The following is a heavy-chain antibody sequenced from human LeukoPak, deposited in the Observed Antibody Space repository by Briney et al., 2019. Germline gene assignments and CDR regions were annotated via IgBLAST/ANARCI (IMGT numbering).Heavy chain of an antibody. D-gene: IGHD5-18*01. J-gene: IGHJ6*03. CDR2: IIPIFGTA. CDR1: GGTFSSYA. CDR3: ATQVDTVMVNYYYYYMDV. Sequence: GASVKVSCKASGGTFSSYAISWVRQAPGQGLEWMGGIIPIFGTANYAQKFQGGVTITTDESTSTAYMELSSLRSEDTAVYYCATQVDTVMVNYYYYYMDVWGKGTTVTVSS. V-gene: IGHV1-69*05.